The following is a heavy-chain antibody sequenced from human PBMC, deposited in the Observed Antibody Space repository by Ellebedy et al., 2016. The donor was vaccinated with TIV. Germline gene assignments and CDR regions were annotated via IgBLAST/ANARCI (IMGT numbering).Heavy chain of an antibody. CDR2: ISYDGSNK. CDR3: ARDRYYDRVNYFDY. D-gene: IGHD3-22*01. J-gene: IGHJ4*02. V-gene: IGHV3-30*04. Sequence: GGSLRLSXAASGFTFSSYAMHWVRQAPGKGLEWVAVISYDGSNKYYADSVKGRFTISRDNSKNTLYLQMNSLRAEDTAVYYCARDRYYDRVNYFDYWGQGTLVTVSS. CDR1: GFTFSSYA.